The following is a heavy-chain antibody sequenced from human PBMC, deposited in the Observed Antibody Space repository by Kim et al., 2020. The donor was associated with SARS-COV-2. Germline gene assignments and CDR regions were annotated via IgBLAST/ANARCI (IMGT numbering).Heavy chain of an antibody. V-gene: IGHV1-3*01. J-gene: IGHJ5*02. D-gene: IGHD1-1*01. CDR2: INAGNGNT. CDR3: AVERSWNDVNWFDP. Sequence: ASVKVSCKASGYTFTSYAMHWVRQAPGQRLEWMGWINAGNGNTKYSQKFQGRVTITRDTSASTAYMELSSLRSEDTAVYYCAVERSWNDVNWFDPWGQGTLITVSS. CDR1: GYTFTSYA.